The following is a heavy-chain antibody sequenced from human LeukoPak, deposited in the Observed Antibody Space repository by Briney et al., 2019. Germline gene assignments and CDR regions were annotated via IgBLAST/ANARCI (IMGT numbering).Heavy chain of an antibody. Sequence: PGRSLRLSCAASGFTFSSYGMHWVRQAPGKGLEWVAVIWYDGSNKYYADSVKGRFTISRGNSKNTLYLQMNSLRAEDTAVYYCARDYGDSGLDYWGQGTLVTVSS. CDR1: GFTFSSYG. CDR2: IWYDGSNK. D-gene: IGHD4-17*01. J-gene: IGHJ4*02. CDR3: ARDYGDSGLDY. V-gene: IGHV3-33*01.